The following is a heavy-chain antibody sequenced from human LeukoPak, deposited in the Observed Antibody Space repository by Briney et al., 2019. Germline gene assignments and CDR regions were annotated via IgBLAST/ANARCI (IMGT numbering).Heavy chain of an antibody. CDR1: GFTFSSYA. CDR3: ARDPRARRYFDY. J-gene: IGHJ4*02. V-gene: IGHV3-23*01. Sequence: QSGGSLRLSCAASGFTFSSYAMSWVRQAPGKGLEWVSAISGSGGSTYYADSVKGRFTISRDNSKNTLYLQMNSLRAEDTAVYYCARDPRARRYFDYWGQGTLVTVSS. CDR2: ISGSGGST.